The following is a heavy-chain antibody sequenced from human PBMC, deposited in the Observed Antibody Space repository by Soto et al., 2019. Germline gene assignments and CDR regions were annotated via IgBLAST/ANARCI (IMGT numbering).Heavy chain of an antibody. V-gene: IGHV3-30*04. Sequence: QGKGLEWVALISYDGTNKYYPDSVKGRFTISRDNPKNTLYLQMNSLRAEDTAVYYCARIHRASCGGHCPSEHCGRSAQVTVS. D-gene: IGHD2-21*02. CDR3: ARIHRASCGGHCPSEH. CDR2: ISYDGTNK. J-gene: IGHJ1*01.